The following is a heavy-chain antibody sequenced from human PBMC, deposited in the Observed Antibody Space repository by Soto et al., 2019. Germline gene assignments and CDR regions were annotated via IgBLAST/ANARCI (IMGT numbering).Heavy chain of an antibody. D-gene: IGHD6-19*01. CDR1: GFTFSSYA. J-gene: IGHJ4*02. Sequence: GGSLRLSCAASGFTFSSYAMHWVRQAPGKGLEWVAVISYDGSNKYYADSVKGRFTISRDNSKNTLYLQMNSLRAEDTAVYYCARGQQWLVPVIYWGQGTLVTVSS. V-gene: IGHV3-30-3*01. CDR3: ARGQQWLVPVIY. CDR2: ISYDGSNK.